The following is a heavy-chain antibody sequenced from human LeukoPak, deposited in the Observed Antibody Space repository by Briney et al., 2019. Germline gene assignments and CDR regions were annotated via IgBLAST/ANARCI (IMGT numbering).Heavy chain of an antibody. V-gene: IGHV4-59*01. Sequence: SETLSLTCTVSGGSISSYYWSWIRQPPGKGLEWIGYIYYSGSTNYNPSLKSRVTISVDTSKNQSSLKLSSVTAADTAVYYCARVEGATTFDYWGQGTLVTVSS. D-gene: IGHD1-26*01. CDR3: ARVEGATTFDY. CDR1: GGSISSYY. J-gene: IGHJ4*02. CDR2: IYYSGST.